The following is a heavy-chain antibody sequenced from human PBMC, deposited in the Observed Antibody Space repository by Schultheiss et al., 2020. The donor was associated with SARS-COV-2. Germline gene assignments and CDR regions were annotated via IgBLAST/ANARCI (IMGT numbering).Heavy chain of an antibody. CDR3: ARVREYDFWSGYRYYYYYMDV. D-gene: IGHD3-3*01. CDR1: GFTFSSYA. J-gene: IGHJ6*03. V-gene: IGHV3-48*04. CDR2: ISSSGSTI. Sequence: GGSLRLSCAASGFTFSSYAMSWVRQAPGKGLEWVSYISSSGSTIYYADSVKGRFTISRDNAKNSLYLQMNSLRAEDTAVYYCARVREYDFWSGYRYYYYYMDVWGKGTTVTVSS.